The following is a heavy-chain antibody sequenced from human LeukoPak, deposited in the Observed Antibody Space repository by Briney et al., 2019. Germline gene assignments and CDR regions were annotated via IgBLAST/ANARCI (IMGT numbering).Heavy chain of an antibody. CDR3: ARYYYDSNTVSDY. CDR1: GGSFSGYY. J-gene: IGHJ4*02. Sequence: SETLSLTCAVYGGSFSGYYWSWIRQPPGKGLEWIGEINHSGSTNYNPSLKSRVTISVDTSKNQFSLKLSSVTAADTAVYYCARYYYDSNTVSDYWGQGTLVTVSS. D-gene: IGHD3-22*01. CDR2: INHSGST. V-gene: IGHV4-34*01.